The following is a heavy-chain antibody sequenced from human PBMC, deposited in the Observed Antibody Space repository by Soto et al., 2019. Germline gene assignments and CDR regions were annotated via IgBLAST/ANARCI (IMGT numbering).Heavy chain of an antibody. CDR3: ARTVIAVAANNWFDP. Sequence: SVKVSCKASGGTFSSYAISWVRQAPGQGLEWMGGIIPIFGTANYAQKFQGRVTITADESTSTAYMELSSLRSEDTAVYYCARTVIAVAANNWFDPWGQGTLVTVSS. CDR2: IIPIFGTA. J-gene: IGHJ5*02. CDR1: GGTFSSYA. D-gene: IGHD6-19*01. V-gene: IGHV1-69*13.